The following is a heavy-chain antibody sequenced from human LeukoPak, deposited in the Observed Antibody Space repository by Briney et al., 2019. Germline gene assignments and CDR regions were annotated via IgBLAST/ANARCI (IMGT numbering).Heavy chain of an antibody. CDR3: ARARNYYDSSDYYYEGDAFDI. CDR2: IYYSGST. J-gene: IGHJ3*02. CDR1: GDSISSDY. V-gene: IGHV4-59*01. D-gene: IGHD3-22*01. Sequence: PSETLSLTCAVSGDSISSDYWSWIRQPPGKGLECIGFIYYSGSTNYNPSLKSRVTISVDTSKNQFSLKLSSVTAADTAVYYCARARNYYDSSDYYYEGDAFDIWGQGTMVTVSS.